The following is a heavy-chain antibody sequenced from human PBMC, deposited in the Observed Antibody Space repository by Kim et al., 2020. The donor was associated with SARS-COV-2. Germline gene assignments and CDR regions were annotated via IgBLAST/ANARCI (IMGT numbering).Heavy chain of an antibody. J-gene: IGHJ5*02. D-gene: IGHD3-22*01. Sequence: SETLSLTCTVSGGSISSYYWSWIRQPAGKGLEWIGRIYTSGSTNYNPSLKSRVTMSVDTSKNQFSLKLSSVTAADTAVYYCARDPSFSMIVPGWFDPWGQGTLVTVSS. CDR3: ARDPSFSMIVPGWFDP. CDR2: IYTSGST. CDR1: GGSISSYY. V-gene: IGHV4-4*07.